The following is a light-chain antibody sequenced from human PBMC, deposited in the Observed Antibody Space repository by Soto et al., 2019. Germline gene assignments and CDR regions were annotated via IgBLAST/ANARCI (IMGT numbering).Light chain of an antibody. J-gene: IGKJ1*01. CDR1: QSVSSN. CDR3: QQYGTSPRT. Sequence: ILMTQSPATLSVSPGERVTLSCRASQSVSSNLAWYQQKVGQAPRLLIYGASTRATGIPDRFSGSGSGTDFTLTISRLEPEDFAVYYCQQYGTSPRTFGQGTKV. CDR2: GAS. V-gene: IGKV3D-15*01.